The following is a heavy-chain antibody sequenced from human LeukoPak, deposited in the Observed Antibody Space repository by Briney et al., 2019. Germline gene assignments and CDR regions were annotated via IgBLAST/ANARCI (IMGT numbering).Heavy chain of an antibody. CDR2: IYTSGST. D-gene: IGHD3-22*01. V-gene: IGHV4-4*09. J-gene: IGHJ4*02. CDR1: GGSISSYY. Sequence: PSETLSLTCTVSGGSISSYYWSWIRQPPGKGLEWIGYIYTSGSTNYNPSLKSRVTISVDTSKNQFSLKLSSVTAADTAVYYCARHETASSGYWFHFDYWGQGTLVTVSS. CDR3: ARHETASSGYWFHFDY.